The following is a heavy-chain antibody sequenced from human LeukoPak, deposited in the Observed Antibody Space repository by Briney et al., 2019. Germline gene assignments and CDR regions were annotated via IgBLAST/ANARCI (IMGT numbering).Heavy chain of an antibody. D-gene: IGHD3-22*01. CDR2: INSDGSSR. V-gene: IGHV3-74*01. CDR1: GFTFSNYW. J-gene: IGHJ4*02. CDR3: ARGGPDSSDYSSLFDY. Sequence: GGSLRLSCAASGFTFSNYWMSWVRQAPGKGLVWVSRINSDGSSRHYADSVKGRFTISRDNAKNTLHLQMTSLRAEDTAVYYCARGGPDSSDYSSLFDYWGRGSLVTVSS.